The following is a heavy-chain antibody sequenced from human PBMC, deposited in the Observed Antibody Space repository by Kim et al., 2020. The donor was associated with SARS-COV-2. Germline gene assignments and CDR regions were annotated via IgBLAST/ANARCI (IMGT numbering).Heavy chain of an antibody. D-gene: IGHD2-2*01. CDR2: IYPGDSDT. V-gene: IGHV5-51*01. Sequence: GESLKISCKGSGYSFTSYWIGWVRQMPWKGLEWMGIIYPGDSDTRYSPSFQGQVTISADKSISTAYLQWSSLKASDTAMYYCARTMATDIVVVPAATSNWFDPWGQGTLVTVSS. CDR1: GYSFTSYW. J-gene: IGHJ5*02. CDR3: ARTMATDIVVVPAATSNWFDP.